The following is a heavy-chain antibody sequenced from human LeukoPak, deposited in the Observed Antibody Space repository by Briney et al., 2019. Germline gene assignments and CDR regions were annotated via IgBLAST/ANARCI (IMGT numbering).Heavy chain of an antibody. CDR1: GYTFTSYY. CDR3: AREWDHDAFDI. D-gene: IGHD1-26*01. V-gene: IGHV1-2*02. J-gene: IGHJ3*02. CDR2: INPNSGGT. Sequence: SGKVSCKASGYTFTSYYMHWVRQAPGQGLEWMGWINPNSGGTNYAQKFQGRLTMTRDTSISTAYMELSRLRSDDADVYYCAREWDHDAFDIWGQGTMVTVSS.